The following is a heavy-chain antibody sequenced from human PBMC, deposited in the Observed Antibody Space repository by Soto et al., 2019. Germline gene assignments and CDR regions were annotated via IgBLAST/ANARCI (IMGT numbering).Heavy chain of an antibody. Sequence: ASVKVSCKASGYTFTSYYMHWVRQAPGQGLEWMGIINPSGGSTSYAQKLQGRVTMTTDTSTSTAYMELSSLRSEDTAVYYCARGALGYCSGGSCYYYYGMDVWGQGTTVTVSS. CDR3: ARGALGYCSGGSCYYYYGMDV. CDR1: GYTFTSYY. CDR2: INPSGGST. V-gene: IGHV1-46*01. D-gene: IGHD2-15*01. J-gene: IGHJ6*02.